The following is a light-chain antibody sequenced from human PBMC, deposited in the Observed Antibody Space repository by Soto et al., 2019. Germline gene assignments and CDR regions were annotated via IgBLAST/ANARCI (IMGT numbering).Light chain of an antibody. J-gene: IGKJ2*01. CDR2: GAS. Sequence: EIVLTQSPGTLSLSPGERATLSCRASQSVSSSYLVWYQQKGGQAPRLLISGASSRATGIPDRFSGSGSGTDFTLTISILEPEDFAVYYCQLQTSSPRMYTFGQGTRLEIK. CDR3: QLQTSSPRMYT. CDR1: QSVSSSY. V-gene: IGKV3-20*01.